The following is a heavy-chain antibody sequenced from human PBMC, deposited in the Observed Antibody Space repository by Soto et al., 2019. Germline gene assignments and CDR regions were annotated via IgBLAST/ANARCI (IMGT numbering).Heavy chain of an antibody. J-gene: IGHJ5*02. CDR3: ARPRGAYCGGDCSFDP. CDR2: IYPGDSDT. CDR1: GYSFTSYW. D-gene: IGHD2-21*02. V-gene: IGHV5-51*01. Sequence: GESLKISCKGSGYSFTSYWIGWVRQMPGKGLEWMGIIYPGDSDTRYSQSFQGQVPISADKSISTAYLQWSSLKASDTAMYYCARPRGAYCGGDCSFDPWGQGTLVTVSS.